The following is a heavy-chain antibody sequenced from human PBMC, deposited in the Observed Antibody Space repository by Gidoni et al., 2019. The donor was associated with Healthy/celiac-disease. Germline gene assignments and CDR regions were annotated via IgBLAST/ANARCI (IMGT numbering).Heavy chain of an antibody. CDR2: IKSKTDGGTT. CDR3: TTVGGVIIPYYYYGMDV. J-gene: IGHJ6*02. CDR1: GFTFSNAW. Sequence: EVQLVESGGGLVKPGGSLRLSCAASGFTFSNAWMSWVRQAPGKGLEWVGRIKSKTDGGTTDYAAPVKGRFTISRDDSKNTLYLQMNSLKTEDTAVYYCTTVGGVIIPYYYYGMDVWGQGTTVTVSS. D-gene: IGHD3-10*01. V-gene: IGHV3-15*01.